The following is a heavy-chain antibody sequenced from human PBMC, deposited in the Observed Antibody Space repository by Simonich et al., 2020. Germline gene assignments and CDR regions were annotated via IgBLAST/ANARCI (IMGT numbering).Heavy chain of an antibody. V-gene: IGHV1-2*02. CDR2: INPNSGGT. Sequence: QVQLVQSGAEVKKPGASVKVSCKASGYTFTGYYMHCVRQAPGQGLEWMGWINPNSGGTNYAQKVQGRVTMTRDTSISTVYMELSRLRSDDTAVYYCARVRFEAFDIWGQGTMVTVSS. CDR3: ARVRFEAFDI. CDR1: GYTFTGYY. J-gene: IGHJ3*02.